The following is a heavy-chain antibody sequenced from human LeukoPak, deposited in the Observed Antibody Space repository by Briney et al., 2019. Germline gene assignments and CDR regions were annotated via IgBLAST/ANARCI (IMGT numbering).Heavy chain of an antibody. CDR2: ISVSGGST. D-gene: IGHD1-26*01. Sequence: GGSLRLSCAPSGFTFSTYAMSCVRQAPGKGLGWVSAISVSGGSTYYSDSVKGRFTISRDNSKNTLYLQMNSLRAEDTAVYYCAKTQVGAFDYGGQGTLVTVSS. CDR1: GFTFSTYA. J-gene: IGHJ4*02. V-gene: IGHV3-23*01. CDR3: AKTQVGAFDY.